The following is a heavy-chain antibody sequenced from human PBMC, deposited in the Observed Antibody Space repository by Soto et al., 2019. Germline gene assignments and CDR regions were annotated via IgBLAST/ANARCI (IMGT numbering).Heavy chain of an antibody. J-gene: IGHJ4*02. Sequence: ETLSLTCTVSGGSISSSRYYWGWVRQPPGKGLEWIASIHYGGSTYYNPSLESRVTISVDTSKNQFSLNLSSVTAADTAVYYCAWQPGLDYTNYPHYFDFXGQGTLVTVSS. D-gene: IGHD4-4*01. CDR1: GGSISSSRYY. CDR3: AWQPGLDYTNYPHYFDF. CDR2: IHYGGST. V-gene: IGHV4-39*01.